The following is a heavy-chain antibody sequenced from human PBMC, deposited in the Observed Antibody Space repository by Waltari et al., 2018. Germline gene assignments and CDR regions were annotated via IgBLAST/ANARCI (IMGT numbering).Heavy chain of an antibody. J-gene: IGHJ6*03. CDR2: IYYSGST. V-gene: IGHV4-59*01. Sequence: QVQLQESGPGLVKPSETLSLTCTVSGGSISSYYWSWIRQPPGKGLEWIGYIYYSGSTNYNPSLKSRVTISVDTSKNQFSLKLSSVTAADTAVYYCARVYSSSWPDYYYYYYMDVWGKGTTVTVSS. CDR3: ARVYSSSWPDYYYYYYMDV. D-gene: IGHD6-13*01. CDR1: GGSISSYY.